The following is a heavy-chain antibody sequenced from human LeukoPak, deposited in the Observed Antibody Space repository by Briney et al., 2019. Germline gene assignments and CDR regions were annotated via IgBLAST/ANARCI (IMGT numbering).Heavy chain of an antibody. CDR2: IYPGDSDT. J-gene: IGHJ4*02. Sequence: GESLKISCKASRYRFTSYWIGWVRQMPGKGLEWMGIIYPGDSDTRYSPSFQGQVTISADESISTAYLQWSSLKASDTAMYYCASMPTVTAFAYFDYWGQGTLVTVSS. D-gene: IGHD4-17*01. V-gene: IGHV5-51*01. CDR1: RYRFTSYW. CDR3: ASMPTVTAFAYFDY.